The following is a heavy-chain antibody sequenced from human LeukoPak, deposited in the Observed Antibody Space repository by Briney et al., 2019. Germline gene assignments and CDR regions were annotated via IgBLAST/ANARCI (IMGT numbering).Heavy chain of an antibody. CDR1: GFTFSTYA. CDR2: ISDSGVNK. CDR3: AKDVRVGGGGMDV. Sequence: PGGSLRLSCAASGFTFSTYAMTWVPQAPGKGLEWVSLISDSGVNKHYADSVKGRFTISRDNSKNTVSLQMNSLRAEDTAVYYCAKDVRVGGGGMDVWGQGTPVTVSS. J-gene: IGHJ6*02. D-gene: IGHD1-26*01. V-gene: IGHV3-23*01.